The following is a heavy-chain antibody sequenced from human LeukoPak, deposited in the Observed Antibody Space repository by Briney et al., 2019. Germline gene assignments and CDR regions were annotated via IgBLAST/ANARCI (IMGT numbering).Heavy chain of an antibody. V-gene: IGHV1-46*01. J-gene: IGHJ5*02. Sequence: ASVKVSCKASGYIFTSYYMYWVRQAPGQGLEWMGIINPSGGSIRYAQKFQGRVTITRNTSISTAYMELSSLRSEDTAVYYRAREGRNYYDSSGSRFDPWGQGTLVTVSS. CDR1: GYIFTSYY. CDR2: INPSGGSI. CDR3: AREGRNYYDSSGSRFDP. D-gene: IGHD3-22*01.